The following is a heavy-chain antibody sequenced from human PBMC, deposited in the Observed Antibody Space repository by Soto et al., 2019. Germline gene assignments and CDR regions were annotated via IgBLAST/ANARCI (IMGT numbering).Heavy chain of an antibody. D-gene: IGHD6-19*01. CDR1: GFTFSSYA. V-gene: IGHV3-64*01. CDR2: ISSNGGST. CDR3: ARGGDSSGWYLAEYFQH. J-gene: IGHJ1*01. Sequence: EVQLVESGGGLVQPGGSLRLSCAASGFTFSSYAMHWVRQAPGKGLEYVSAISSNGGSTYYANSVKGRFTISRDNSKNTLYRQMGSLRAEDMAVYYCARGGDSSGWYLAEYFQHWGQGTLVTVSS.